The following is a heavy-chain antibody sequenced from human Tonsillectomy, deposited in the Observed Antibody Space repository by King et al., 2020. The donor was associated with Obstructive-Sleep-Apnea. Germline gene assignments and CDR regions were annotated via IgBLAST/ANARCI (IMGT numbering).Heavy chain of an antibody. Sequence: VQLVESGGDLVQPGRSLRLSCAASGFTFDDYAMHWVRQAPGKGLEWVSGISWSSATIAYADSVKGRFTISRDNARNSLYLQMNSLRAEDTALYYCAKDDGSGTFDYWGQGTLVTVSS. J-gene: IGHJ4*02. V-gene: IGHV3-9*01. CDR1: GFTFDDYA. CDR3: AKDDGSGTFDY. CDR2: ISWSSATI. D-gene: IGHD3-10*01.